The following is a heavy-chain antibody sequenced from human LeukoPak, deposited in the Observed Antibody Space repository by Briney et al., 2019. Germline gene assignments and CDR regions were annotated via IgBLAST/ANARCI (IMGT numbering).Heavy chain of an antibody. J-gene: IGHJ4*02. CDR3: ARERYHLDY. CDR1: GFTVSSNY. CDR2: IYSGGST. D-gene: IGHD1-14*01. V-gene: IGHV3-66*01. Sequence: PAGSRRLSCVVAGFTVSSNYMSWFRQAPGRGLEWVAVIYSGGSTYYAGSVKGRFTISRENSKNTLYLQMNSLRAEDTAVYSCARERYHLDYWGQGTLVTVSP.